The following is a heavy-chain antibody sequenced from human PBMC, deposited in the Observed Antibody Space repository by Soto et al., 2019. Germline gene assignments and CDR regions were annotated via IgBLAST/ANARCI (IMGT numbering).Heavy chain of an antibody. CDR1: GFTFSIFA. Sequence: EVQLLESGGGLVQPGGSLRLSCAASGFTFSIFAMSWVRQAPGKGLDWVSSIFSRGDSTYYADSVKGRFTSSRDNSKNTLDLQLNSLICEDTAGYYCAKVLIYGYICGRTFSSWGQGSLGTVSS. V-gene: IGHV3-23*01. CDR2: IFSRGDST. CDR3: AKVLIYGYICGRTFSS. J-gene: IGHJ5*02. D-gene: IGHD6-19*01.